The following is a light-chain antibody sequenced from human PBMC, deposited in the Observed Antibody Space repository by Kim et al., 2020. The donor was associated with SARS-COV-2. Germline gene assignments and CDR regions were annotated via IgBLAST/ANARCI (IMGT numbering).Light chain of an antibody. V-gene: IGKV3-20*01. CDR3: QQYGSSPRT. Sequence: SPGERATLSCRASQGVTSRNLAWYQQKPGQAPRLLIYGASSRAIGIPDRFSGSGSETDFTLIITRLEPEDFAVYYCQQYGSSPRTFGQGTKVDIK. CDR1: QGVTSRN. CDR2: GAS. J-gene: IGKJ1*01.